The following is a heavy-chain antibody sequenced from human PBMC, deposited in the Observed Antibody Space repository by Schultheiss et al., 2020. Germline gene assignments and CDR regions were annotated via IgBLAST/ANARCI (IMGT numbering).Heavy chain of an antibody. J-gene: IGHJ4*02. D-gene: IGHD1-26*01. CDR3: ARRPPWEPFDY. V-gene: IGHV4-39*01. CDR2: IYYSGST. Sequence: SETLSLTCTVSGGSISSSSYYWGWIRQPPGKGLEWIGSIYYSGSTYYNPSLKSRVTISVDTSKNQFSLKLSSVTAADTAVYYCARRPPWEPFDYWGQGNLGTVSS. CDR1: GGSISSSSYY.